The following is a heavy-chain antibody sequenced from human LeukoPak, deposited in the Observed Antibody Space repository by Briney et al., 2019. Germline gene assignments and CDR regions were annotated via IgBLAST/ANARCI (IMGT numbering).Heavy chain of an antibody. CDR3: ARGVDTATTFDY. Sequence: GGSLRLSCAASGFTLSSYWMSWVRQAPGKGLEWVANIKQDGSEKYYVDSVKGRFTFSRDNAKNSLFLQMNSLRAEDTAVYYCARGVDTATTFDYWGQGTLVTV. CDR2: IKQDGSEK. CDR1: GFTLSSYW. J-gene: IGHJ4*02. V-gene: IGHV3-7*04. D-gene: IGHD5-18*01.